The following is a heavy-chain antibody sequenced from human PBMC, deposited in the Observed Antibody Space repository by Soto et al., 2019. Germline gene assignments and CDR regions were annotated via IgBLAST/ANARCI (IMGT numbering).Heavy chain of an antibody. CDR3: ARAGANYGSGSYYRKTYYYYYYGMDV. J-gene: IGHJ6*02. CDR2: MYYSGST. CDR1: GGSVSSGRNY. Sequence: SETLSLTCTVSGGSVSSGRNYWNWIRQPPGKGLEWIGYMYYSGSTNYNPSLKSRVTISVDTSKNQFSLKLSSVTAADTAVYYCARAGANYGSGSYYRKTYYYYYYGMDVWGQGTTVTVSS. V-gene: IGHV4-61*01. D-gene: IGHD3-10*01.